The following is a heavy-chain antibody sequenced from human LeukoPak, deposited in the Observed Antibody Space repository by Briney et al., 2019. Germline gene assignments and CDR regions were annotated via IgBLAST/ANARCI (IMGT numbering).Heavy chain of an antibody. V-gene: IGHV3-21*01. J-gene: IGHJ4*02. CDR3: ARGTDYGDYDY. CDR2: ISTSSSYI. D-gene: IGHD4-17*01. CDR1: GFTFSTYA. Sequence: PGGSLRLSCAASGFTFSTYAMAWVRQAPGKGLEWVSSISTSSSYIYYADSVKGRFTISRDNAKNSLYPQMNSLRAEDTAVYYCARGTDYGDYDYWGQGTLVTVSS.